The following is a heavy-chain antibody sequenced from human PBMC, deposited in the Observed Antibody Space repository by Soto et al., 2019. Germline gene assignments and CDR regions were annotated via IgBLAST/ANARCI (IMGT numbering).Heavy chain of an antibody. CDR2: IYWNDDR. Sequence: SGPTLVNPTQTLTLTCTFSGFSLSTSEVAVGWIRQPPGKALEWLALIYWNDDRRYSPSLKSRLTITKDTSKNQVVLTMTNMDPVDTATYYCAHRRPSRSWPGFAYWGQGTLVTVSS. V-gene: IGHV2-5*01. CDR1: GFSLSTSEVA. J-gene: IGHJ4*02. D-gene: IGHD6-13*01. CDR3: AHRRPSRSWPGFAY.